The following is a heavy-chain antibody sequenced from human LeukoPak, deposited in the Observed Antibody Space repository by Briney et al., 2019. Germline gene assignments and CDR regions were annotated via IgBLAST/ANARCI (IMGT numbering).Heavy chain of an antibody. CDR1: GYTFTSYA. J-gene: IGHJ3*02. CDR3: AKDMTRIAAAPDASDI. CDR2: INVDNGNT. Sequence: ALVKVSCKASGYTFTSYAMHWVRQAPVQRLEWMGWINVDNGNTKYSQKFQGRVTITRDTSASTVNMELSSLRSEDTALYYCAKDMTRIAAAPDASDIWGQGTMVTVSS. D-gene: IGHD6-13*01. V-gene: IGHV1-3*01.